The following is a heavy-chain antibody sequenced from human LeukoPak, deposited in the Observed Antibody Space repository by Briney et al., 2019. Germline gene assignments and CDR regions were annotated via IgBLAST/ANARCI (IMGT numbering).Heavy chain of an antibody. CDR1: GFTFSNYA. D-gene: IGHD3-22*01. V-gene: IGHV3-23*01. CDR2: ISGSASST. J-gene: IGHJ3*02. Sequence: PGGSLRLSCAASGFTFSNYAMSWVRQAPGKGLEWVSAISGSASSTYHADSVKGRFTISRDNSKNTLYLQMNSLRADDTAVYYCAKDYYDSSGYYYFGAFDIWGQGTMVTVSS. CDR3: AKDYYDSSGYYYFGAFDI.